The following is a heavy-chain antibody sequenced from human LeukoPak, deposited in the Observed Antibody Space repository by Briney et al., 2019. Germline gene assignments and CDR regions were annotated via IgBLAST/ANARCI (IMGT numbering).Heavy chain of an antibody. Sequence: GGSLRLSCAASGFTFSSYGMHWVRQAPGKGLEWVAVISYDGSNKYYADSVKGRFTISRDNSKNTLYLQMNSLRAEDTAVYYCAKSPRIQLWLLDYWGQGTLVTVSS. CDR1: GFTFSSYG. V-gene: IGHV3-30*18. CDR3: AKSPRIQLWLLDY. CDR2: ISYDGSNK. D-gene: IGHD5-18*01. J-gene: IGHJ4*02.